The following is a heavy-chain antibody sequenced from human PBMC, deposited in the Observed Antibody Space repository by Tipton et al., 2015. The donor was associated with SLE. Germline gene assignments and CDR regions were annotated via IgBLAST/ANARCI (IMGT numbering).Heavy chain of an antibody. CDR1: GGSISTYF. CDR2: VYYSGST. D-gene: IGHD6-13*01. Sequence: TLSLTCTISGGSISTYFWSWIRQPPGKGLEWIGYVYYSGSTHYNPSLTSRVSMSVDTSKNQFSLKLTSVTAADSAVYFCARDREFLWYETVGDAFEHWGQGKMVTVSS. J-gene: IGHJ3*01. CDR3: ARDREFLWYETVGDAFEH. V-gene: IGHV4-59*12.